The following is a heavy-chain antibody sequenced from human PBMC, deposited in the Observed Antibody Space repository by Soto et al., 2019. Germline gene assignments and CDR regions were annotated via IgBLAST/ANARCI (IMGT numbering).Heavy chain of an antibody. CDR1: GGSISSGDYY. CDR3: ARGLGPYYYDSSGYQGGYFQH. D-gene: IGHD3-22*01. V-gene: IGHV4-30-4*01. Sequence: QVQLQESGPGLVKPSQTLSLTCTVSGGSISSGDYYWSWIRQPPGKGLEWIGEIYHSGSTNYNPSLKSRVTISVDKSKNQFSLKLSSVTAADTAVYYCARGLGPYYYDSSGYQGGYFQHWGQGTLVTVSS. J-gene: IGHJ1*01. CDR2: IYHSGST.